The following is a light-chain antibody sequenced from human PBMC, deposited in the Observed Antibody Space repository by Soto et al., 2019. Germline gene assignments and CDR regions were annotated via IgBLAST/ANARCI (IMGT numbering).Light chain of an antibody. CDR1: SSDVGIYNY. CDR2: DVS. V-gene: IGLV2-14*03. J-gene: IGLJ2*01. Sequence: QSVLTQPASASGSPGQSITISCTGASSDVGIYNYVSWYQQQPGRAPKLMIFDVSTRPSGISNRFSGSKSGDTASLTISGLQAEDEADYYCSSYASSSALVVFGGGTKLTV. CDR3: SSYASSSALVV.